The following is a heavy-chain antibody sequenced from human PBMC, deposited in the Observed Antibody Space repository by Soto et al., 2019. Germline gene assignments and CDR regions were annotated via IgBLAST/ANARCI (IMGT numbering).Heavy chain of an antibody. D-gene: IGHD2-8*01. CDR1: GFTFSSYA. J-gene: IGHJ4*02. CDR2: ISGSGGST. CDR3: AKDLDIVLMVYAINFDY. V-gene: IGHV3-23*01. Sequence: GGSLRLSCAASGFTFSSYAMSWVRQAPGKGLEWVSAISGSGGSTYYADSVKGRFTISRDNSKNTLYLQMNSLRAEDTAVYYCAKDLDIVLMVYAINFDYWGQGTLVTVSS.